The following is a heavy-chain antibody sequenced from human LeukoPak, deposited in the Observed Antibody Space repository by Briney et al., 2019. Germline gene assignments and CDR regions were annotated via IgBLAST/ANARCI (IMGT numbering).Heavy chain of an antibody. J-gene: IGHJ6*02. Sequence: PGGSLRLSCAASGFIFSDYHMNWIRQAPGKGLEWVSYISPGGDIIYFADYVKGRFTISRDNAKNSLFLQMNSLRAEDTAVYYCAKDDGDYGVYGMDVWGQGTTVTVSS. CDR1: GFIFSDYH. CDR2: ISPGGDII. CDR3: AKDDGDYGVYGMDV. V-gene: IGHV3-11*01. D-gene: IGHD4-17*01.